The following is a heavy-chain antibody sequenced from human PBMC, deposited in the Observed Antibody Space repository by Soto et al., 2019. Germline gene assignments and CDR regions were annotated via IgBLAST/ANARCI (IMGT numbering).Heavy chain of an antibody. D-gene: IGHD6-13*01. CDR2: IRSKANSYAT. J-gene: IGHJ6*02. V-gene: IGHV3-73*02. CDR3: TRRGWGSTRGAYYGMDV. CDR1: GFTFSGSA. Sequence: EVQLVESGGGLVQPGGSLKLSCAASGFTFSGSAMHWVRQASGKGLEWVGRIRSKANSYATAYAASVKGRFTISRDDSKNTAYLQMNSLKTEDTAVYYCTRRGWGSTRGAYYGMDVWGQGTTVTVSS.